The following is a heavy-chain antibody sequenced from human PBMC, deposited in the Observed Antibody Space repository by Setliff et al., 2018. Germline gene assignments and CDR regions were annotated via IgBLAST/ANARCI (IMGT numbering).Heavy chain of an antibody. D-gene: IGHD2-8*01. CDR2: VDQGANT. CDR1: GFTFGAYT. Sequence: PGGSLRLSCVASGFTFGAYTLTWVRQAPGKGLEFVSGVDQGANTYYGDSVKGRFTISRDNSQNTVYLQMPNLRVEDTAIYYCAKDRVPDGKWDCDSTGPGILVTVAS. CDR3: AKDRVPDGKWDCDS. V-gene: IGHV3-23*01. J-gene: IGHJ4*02.